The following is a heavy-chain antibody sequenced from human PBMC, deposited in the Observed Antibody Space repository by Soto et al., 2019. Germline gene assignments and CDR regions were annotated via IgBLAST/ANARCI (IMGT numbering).Heavy chain of an antibody. CDR2: IGGSGGNR. J-gene: IGHJ4*02. D-gene: IGHD4-4*01. CDR3: ARVASDYINSVDN. CDR1: GLTFNAYA. V-gene: IGHV3-23*01. Sequence: EVQLLESGGGLVQPGGSLRLSFAASGLTFNAYALTWVRQPPGKGLEWVSAIGGSGGNRYYADSVRGRFTISRDNSKDTVDLQMNSLRVEDTAVYYCARVASDYINSVDNWGQGILVTVSS.